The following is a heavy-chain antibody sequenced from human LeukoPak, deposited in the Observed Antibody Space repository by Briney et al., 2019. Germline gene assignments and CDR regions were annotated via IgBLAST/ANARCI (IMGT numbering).Heavy chain of an antibody. CDR1: SGSISSGDYY. CDR3: ARAPLGFCSGGTCKRYFDY. CDR2: INYSEST. J-gene: IGHJ4*02. Sequence: SQTLSLTCTVSSGSISSGDYYWIWIRQPPGKGLEWIGYINYSESTSYNPSFKSRATISVDTAKSQFSLKLSSVSAADTAVYYCARAPLGFCSGGTCKRYFDYWGQGTLVTVSS. V-gene: IGHV4-30-4*01. D-gene: IGHD2-15*01.